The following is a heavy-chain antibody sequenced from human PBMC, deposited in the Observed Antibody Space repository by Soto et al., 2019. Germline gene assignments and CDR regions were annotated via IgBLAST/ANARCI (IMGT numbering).Heavy chain of an antibody. D-gene: IGHD2-15*01. CDR3: ARGRHRYCSGGSCYANWFDP. V-gene: IGHV4-34*01. CDR1: GGSFSGYY. J-gene: IGHJ5*02. Sequence: SETLSLTCAVYGGSFSGYYWSWIRQPPGKGLEWIGEINHRGSTKYNPSLKSRVTISVDTSKNQFFLKLSSVTAADTAVYYCARGRHRYCSGGSCYANWFDPWGQGTLVTVSS. CDR2: INHRGST.